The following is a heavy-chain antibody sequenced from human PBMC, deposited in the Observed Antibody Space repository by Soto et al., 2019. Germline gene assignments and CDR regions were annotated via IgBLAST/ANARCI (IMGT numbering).Heavy chain of an antibody. Sequence: GASVKVSCKASGGTFSSYAISWVRQAPGQGLEWMGGIIPIFGTANYAQKFQGRVTITADESTSTAYMELSSLRSEDTAVYYCASDRSGYDLYYGMDVWGEGTPVTVSS. CDR3: ASDRSGYDLYYGMDV. CDR1: GGTFSSYA. J-gene: IGHJ6*04. V-gene: IGHV1-69*13. CDR2: IIPIFGTA. D-gene: IGHD5-12*01.